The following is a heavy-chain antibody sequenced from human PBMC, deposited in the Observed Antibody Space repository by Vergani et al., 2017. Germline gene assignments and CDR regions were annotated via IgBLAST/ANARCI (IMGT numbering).Heavy chain of an antibody. CDR3: ARCFRDEGMIYGGTVENWFDP. D-gene: IGHD3-22*01. CDR1: GGSITSGAFY. V-gene: IGHV4-39*01. J-gene: IGHJ5*02. CDR2: IYYSENK. Sequence: QLQLQESGPGLVKPSETLSLTCTVSGGSITSGAFYWGWIRQSPGKGLEWIGSIYYSENKFYHPSFESRVTLSIDTTKHQFSLTLKSVTAADTAVYYCARCFRDEGMIYGGTVENWFDPWGQGTLVTVSS.